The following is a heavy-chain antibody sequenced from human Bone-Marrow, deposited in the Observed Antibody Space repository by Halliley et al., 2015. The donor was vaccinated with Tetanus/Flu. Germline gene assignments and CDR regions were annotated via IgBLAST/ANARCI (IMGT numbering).Heavy chain of an antibody. V-gene: IGHV4-4*02. CDR3: AMGGVTFYGMDV. CDR2: MFHSGSS. J-gene: IGHJ6*02. D-gene: IGHD2-8*02. Sequence: TLSLTCTVSGDSISSSKWWNWVRQPPGKGLEWIGEMFHSGSSNYNPSLKSRVTISIDKSKNQFSLKLTSATAADTAVYYCAMGGVTFYGMDVWGQGTTVTVTS. CDR1: GDSISSSKW.